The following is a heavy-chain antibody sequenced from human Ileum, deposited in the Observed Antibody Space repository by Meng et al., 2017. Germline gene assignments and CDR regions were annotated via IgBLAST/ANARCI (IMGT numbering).Heavy chain of an antibody. J-gene: IGHJ4*02. CDR3: ARGPTKGNTVDY. CDR1: EFTFSNYW. Sequence: ESLKISCAVSEFTFSNYWMTWVRQAPGKGLEWVANIKQDGSEKNYVDSVKGRFTISRDNAKNSLYLQMNSLRAEDTAVYYCARGPTKGNTVDYWGQGTLVTVSS. CDR2: IKQDGSEK. D-gene: IGHD4-23*01. V-gene: IGHV3-7*01.